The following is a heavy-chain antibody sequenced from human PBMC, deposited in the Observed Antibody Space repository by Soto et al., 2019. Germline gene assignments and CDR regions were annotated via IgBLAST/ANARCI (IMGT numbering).Heavy chain of an antibody. CDR2: VYYTGFT. D-gene: IGHD3-10*01. Sequence: QLQLQESGPGLVKPSETLSLTCTVSGASIRGSSYYWGWIRQPPGKGLEWIGIVYYTGFTHYIPSLKSRVTISVDTSNNQFSLRLASVTAADTALYFCARHVGGSGTSDALDVWGRGTMVTVSP. V-gene: IGHV4-39*01. CDR3: ARHVGGSGTSDALDV. J-gene: IGHJ3*01. CDR1: GASIRGSSYY.